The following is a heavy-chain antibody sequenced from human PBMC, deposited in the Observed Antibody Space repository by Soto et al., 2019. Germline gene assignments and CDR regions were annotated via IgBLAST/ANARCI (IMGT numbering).Heavy chain of an antibody. CDR1: GGSISSYY. CDR2: IYTSGST. D-gene: IGHD1-26*01. Sequence: QVQLQESGPGLVKPSETLSLTCTVSGGSISSYYWSWIRQPAGKGLEWIGRIYTSGSTNYNPSLKIRVTLSVDTSKNQFSLKLSSVTAADPAVYYCARVWEGKIETYAFDIWGQGTMVTVSS. V-gene: IGHV4-4*07. J-gene: IGHJ3*02. CDR3: ARVWEGKIETYAFDI.